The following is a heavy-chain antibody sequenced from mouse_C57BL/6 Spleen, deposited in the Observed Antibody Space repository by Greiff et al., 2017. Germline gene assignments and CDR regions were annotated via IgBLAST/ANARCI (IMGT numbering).Heavy chain of an antibody. CDR3: ARRSNYGDAMDY. CDR1: GYTFTSYW. CDR2: IHPNSGST. J-gene: IGHJ3*01. Sequence: VQLQQPGAELVKPGASVKLSCKASGYTFTSYWMHWVKQRPGQGLEWIGMIHPNSGSTNYNEKFKSKATLTVDKSSSTAYMQLSSLTSEDSAVYYCARRSNYGDAMDYWGQGTLVTVSA. D-gene: IGHD2-5*01. V-gene: IGHV1-64*01.